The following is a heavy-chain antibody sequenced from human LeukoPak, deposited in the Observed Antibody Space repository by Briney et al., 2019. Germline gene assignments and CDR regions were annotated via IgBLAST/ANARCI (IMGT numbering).Heavy chain of an antibody. CDR3: ARAGFGTAYNRFYYYMDV. CDR2: IFHSGIA. D-gene: IGHD3-16*01. CDR1: NYPITSDYY. Sequence: TSETLSLTCEVSNYPITSDYYWVWIRQPPGHGLEWIGQIFHSGIAHYNPSLKSRVTMSVDTSRSQFSVNLNSVTAADTAVYYCARAGFGTAYNRFYYYMDVWGKGTTVTVSS. J-gene: IGHJ6*03. V-gene: IGHV4-38-2*01.